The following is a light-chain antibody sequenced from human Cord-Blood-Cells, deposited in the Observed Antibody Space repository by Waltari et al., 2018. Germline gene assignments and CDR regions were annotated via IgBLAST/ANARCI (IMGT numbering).Light chain of an antibody. Sequence: QSALTQPASVSGSPGQSITISCTGTSSDVGSYNLVSWYQQHPGKAPKLMIYEGSKRRSGVSNRVSGSKSGNTASLTSSGLQAEDEADYYCCSYAGSSTFVFGTGTKVTVL. CDR3: CSYAGSSTFV. V-gene: IGLV2-23*01. CDR2: EGS. CDR1: SSDVGSYNL. J-gene: IGLJ1*01.